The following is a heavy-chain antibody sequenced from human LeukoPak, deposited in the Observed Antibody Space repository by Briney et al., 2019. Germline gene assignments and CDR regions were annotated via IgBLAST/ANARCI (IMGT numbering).Heavy chain of an antibody. Sequence: ASVKVSCKASGYTFTSYDINWVRQATGQGLEWMGWMNPNSGNTGYAQKFQGRVTITRDTSASTAYMELSSLRSEDTAVYYCAKTRDRSYYDYWGQGTLVTVSS. V-gene: IGHV1-8*01. CDR1: GYTFTSYD. J-gene: IGHJ4*02. CDR3: AKTRDRSYYDY. D-gene: IGHD1-1*01. CDR2: MNPNSGNT.